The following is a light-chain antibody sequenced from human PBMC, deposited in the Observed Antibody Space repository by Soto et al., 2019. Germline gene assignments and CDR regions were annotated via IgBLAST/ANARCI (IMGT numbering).Light chain of an antibody. CDR2: DVS. Sequence: QSDLTQPASVSGSPGQSITISCTGTNSDVGGYNYVSWYQQHPGKAPKLMIYDVSNRPSGVSNRFSGSKSGNTASLTISGLQTEDEADYYCSSYTSSSTRVFGTGTKVTVL. CDR3: SSYTSSSTRV. CDR1: NSDVGGYNY. V-gene: IGLV2-14*03. J-gene: IGLJ1*01.